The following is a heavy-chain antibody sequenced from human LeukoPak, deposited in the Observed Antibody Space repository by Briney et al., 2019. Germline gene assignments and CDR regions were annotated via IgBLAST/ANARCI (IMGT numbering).Heavy chain of an antibody. CDR1: GYTFTSYG. CDR3: ARDPLTHSAPSIAARQPPDY. D-gene: IGHD6-6*01. Sequence: GASVKVSCKASGYTFTSYGISWVRQAPGQGLEWMGWISAYNGNTNYAQKLQGRVTMTTDTSTSTAYMELRSLRSDDTAVYYCARDPLTHSAPSIAARQPPDYWGQGTLVTVSS. V-gene: IGHV1-18*01. J-gene: IGHJ4*02. CDR2: ISAYNGNT.